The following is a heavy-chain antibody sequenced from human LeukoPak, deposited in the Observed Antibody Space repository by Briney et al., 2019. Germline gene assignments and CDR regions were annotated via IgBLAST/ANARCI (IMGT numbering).Heavy chain of an antibody. V-gene: IGHV3-21*01. D-gene: IGHD3-10*01. CDR3: VRALSPTTDNVLLWSRESDAFDI. CDR1: GFTFSSYS. CDR2: ISSSSSYI. J-gene: IGHJ3*02. Sequence: PGGSLRLSCAASGFTFSSYSMNWVRQAPGKGLEWVSSISSSSSYIYYADSVKGRFTISRDNAKNSLYLQMNSLRAEDTAVYYWVRALSPTTDNVLLWSRESDAFDIWGQGTMVTVSS.